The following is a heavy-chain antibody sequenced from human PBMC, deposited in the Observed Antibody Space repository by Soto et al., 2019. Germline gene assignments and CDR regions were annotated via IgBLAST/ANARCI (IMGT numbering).Heavy chain of an antibody. J-gene: IGHJ5*02. CDR2: ISGSGGST. Sequence: GGSLRLSCAASGFTFSSYAMNWVRQAPGKGLEWVSAISGSGGSTYYADSVKGRFTISRDNSKNTLYLQMNSLRAEDTAVYYCAKLGYCISTSCSGGLYNWFDPWGQGTLVTVSS. V-gene: IGHV3-23*01. D-gene: IGHD2-2*01. CDR3: AKLGYCISTSCSGGLYNWFDP. CDR1: GFTFSSYA.